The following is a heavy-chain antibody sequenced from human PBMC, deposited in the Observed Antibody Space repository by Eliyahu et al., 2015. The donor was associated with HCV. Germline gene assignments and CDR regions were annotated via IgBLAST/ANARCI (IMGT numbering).Heavy chain of an antibody. Sequence: QVQLQESGPGLVKPSQTLSLTCTVSGGSISSGGYYWSWIRQHPGKGLEWIGYIYYSGSTYYNPSLKSRVTISVDTSKNQFSLKLSSVTAADTAVYYCARDDRTMVRGVMGGFDPWGQGTLVTVSS. J-gene: IGHJ5*02. CDR2: IYYSGST. D-gene: IGHD3-10*01. CDR3: ARDDRTMVRGVMGGFDP. CDR1: GGSISSGGYY. V-gene: IGHV4-31*03.